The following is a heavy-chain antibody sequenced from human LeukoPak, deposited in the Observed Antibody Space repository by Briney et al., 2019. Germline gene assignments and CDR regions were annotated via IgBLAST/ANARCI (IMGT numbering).Heavy chain of an antibody. CDR2: IYSGGST. CDR1: GFTVSSNY. CDR3: ARGTVTMVDY. J-gene: IGHJ4*02. V-gene: IGHV3-66*01. Sequence: GGSLRLSCAASGFTVSSNYMSWVRQAPGRGLEWVSVIYSGGSTYYADSVKGRFTISRDNSKNTLFLQVNSLRAGDTAVYYCARGTVTMVDYWGQGTLVTVSS. D-gene: IGHD3-10*01.